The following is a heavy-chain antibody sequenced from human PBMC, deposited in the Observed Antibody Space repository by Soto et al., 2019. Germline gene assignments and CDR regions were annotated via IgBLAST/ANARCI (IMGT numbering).Heavy chain of an antibody. CDR1: GYTFTSYA. V-gene: IGHV1-3*01. Sequence: ASVKVSCKASGYTFTSYAMHWLRQAPGQRLEWMGWINAGNGNTKYSQKFQGRVTITRDTSASTAYMELSSLRSEDTAVYYCARDLPMIAAAGPDAFDIWGQGTMVTVSS. CDR2: INAGNGNT. CDR3: ARDLPMIAAAGPDAFDI. D-gene: IGHD6-13*01. J-gene: IGHJ3*02.